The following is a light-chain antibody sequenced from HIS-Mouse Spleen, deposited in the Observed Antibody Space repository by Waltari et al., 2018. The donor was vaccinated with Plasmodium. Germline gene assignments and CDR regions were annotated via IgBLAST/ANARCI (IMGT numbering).Light chain of an antibody. Sequence: SYELTQPPSVSVSPGQTARTTCSGDELQKKAAYWYQQKSGQAPVLVIYEDSKRPSGIPERFSGSSSGTMATLTISGAQVEDEADYYCYSTDSSGNHRVFGGGTKLTVL. CDR2: EDS. CDR3: YSTDSSGNHRV. J-gene: IGLJ3*02. CDR1: ELQKKA. V-gene: IGLV3-10*01.